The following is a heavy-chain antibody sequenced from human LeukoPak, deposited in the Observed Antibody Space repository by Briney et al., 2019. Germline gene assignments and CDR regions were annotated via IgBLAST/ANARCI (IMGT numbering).Heavy chain of an antibody. Sequence: PGRSLRLSCAASGFTFSDYAMHWVRQAPGKGLEWVAVLSYGGTNKYYADSVKGRFTIYRDNSKNTMFLQMNSLRAEDTAVYHCARDRSGYANDAFDFWGQGTMVTVSS. CDR3: ARDRSGYANDAFDF. CDR1: GFTFSDYA. D-gene: IGHD3-3*01. J-gene: IGHJ3*01. V-gene: IGHV3-30-3*01. CDR2: LSYGGTNK.